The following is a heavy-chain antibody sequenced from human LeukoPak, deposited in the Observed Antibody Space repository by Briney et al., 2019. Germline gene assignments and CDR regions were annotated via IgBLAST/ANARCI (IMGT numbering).Heavy chain of an antibody. J-gene: IGHJ4*02. CDR2: IYTSGST. CDR1: GGSISSGSYY. D-gene: IGHD2-21*01. V-gene: IGHV4-61*02. CDR3: ARVRAAYCGGDCYTLDY. Sequence: SQTLSLTCTVSGGSISSGSYYWSWIRQPAGKGLEWIGRIYTSGSTNYNPSLKSRVTISVDTSKNQFSLKLSSVTAADTAVYYCARVRAAYCGGDCYTLDYWGQGTLVTVSS.